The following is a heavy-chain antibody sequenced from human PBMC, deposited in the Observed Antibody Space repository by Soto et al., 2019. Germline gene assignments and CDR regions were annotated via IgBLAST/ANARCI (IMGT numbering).Heavy chain of an antibody. Sequence: GGSLRLSCAASGFTFSSYEMNWVRQAPGKGLEWVSYISSSGSTIYYADSVKGRFTISRDNAKNSLYLQMNSLRAEDTAVYYCARVDILTGYAFDIWGQGTMVTVSS. J-gene: IGHJ3*02. V-gene: IGHV3-48*03. CDR1: GFTFSSYE. CDR2: ISSSGSTI. D-gene: IGHD3-9*01. CDR3: ARVDILTGYAFDI.